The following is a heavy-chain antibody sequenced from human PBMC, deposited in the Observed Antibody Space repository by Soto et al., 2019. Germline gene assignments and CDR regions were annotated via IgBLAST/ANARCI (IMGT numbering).Heavy chain of an antibody. CDR1: GYTFTRYT. D-gene: IGHD3-3*01. CDR3: ARPARRYYDFWSGYQPLYWSYGMDV. V-gene: IGHV1-18*01. Sequence: GASVKVSCKASGYTFTRYTMNWVRQAPGQRLEWMGWINPDNGNTNYAQKLQGRVTMTTDTSTSTAYMELRSLRSDDTAVYYCARPARRYYDFWSGYQPLYWSYGMDVWGQGTTVTVSS. J-gene: IGHJ6*02. CDR2: INPDNGNT.